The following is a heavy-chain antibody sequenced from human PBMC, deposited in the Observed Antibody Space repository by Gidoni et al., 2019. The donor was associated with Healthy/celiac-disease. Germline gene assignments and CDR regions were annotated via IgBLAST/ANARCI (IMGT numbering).Heavy chain of an antibody. CDR3: ARDHVEMATIPGISDY. CDR2: ISYDGSNK. D-gene: IGHD5-12*01. J-gene: IGHJ4*02. CDR1: GFTFSSYA. Sequence: QVQLVESGGGVVQPGRSLRLSCAASGFTFSSYAMHWVRQAPGKGLEWVAVISYDGSNKYYADSVKGRFTISRDNSKNTLYLQMNSLRAEDTAVYYCARDHVEMATIPGISDYWGQGTLVTVSS. V-gene: IGHV3-30-3*01.